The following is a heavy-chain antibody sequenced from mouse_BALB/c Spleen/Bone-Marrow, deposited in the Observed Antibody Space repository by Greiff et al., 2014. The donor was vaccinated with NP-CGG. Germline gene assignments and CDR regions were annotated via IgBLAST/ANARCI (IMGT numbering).Heavy chain of an antibody. CDR1: GYTFTSYY. J-gene: IGHJ3*01. CDR3: TREGDSPFAY. Sequence: QVQLQQPGAELVKPGASVKLSCKASGYTFTSYYMYWVKQRPGQGLEWIGEINPSNGGTNFNEKFKSKATLTVDKSSSTTYMQLSSLTSEDSAVYYCTREGDSPFAYWGQGTLVTVSA. CDR2: INPSNGGT. V-gene: IGHV1S81*02. D-gene: IGHD2-13*01.